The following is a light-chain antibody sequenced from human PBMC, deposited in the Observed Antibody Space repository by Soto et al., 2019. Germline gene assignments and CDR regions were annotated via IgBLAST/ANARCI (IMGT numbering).Light chain of an antibody. CDR1: QNVSSY. CDR2: DAS. J-gene: IGKJ1*01. CDR3: QQRSNWPPTWT. V-gene: IGKV3-11*01. Sequence: EIVMTPSPATLSVSPGERATLSCRASQNVSSYLAWYQQKPGQAPRLLIYDASNRATGIPARFSGSGSGTDFTLTISSLEPEDFAVYYCQQRSNWPPTWTFGQGTKVDIK.